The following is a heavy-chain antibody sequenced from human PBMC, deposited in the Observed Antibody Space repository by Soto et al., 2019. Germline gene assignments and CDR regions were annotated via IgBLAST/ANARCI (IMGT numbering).Heavy chain of an antibody. Sequence: EVQLLESGGGLVQPGGSLRLSCAASGFTFSSYAMSWVRQAPGKGLEWVSAISGSGGSTYYADSVKGRFTIARDNSKNTLYLQMNSLRAEDTAVYYCAPHLWFGELYYWGQGTLVTVSS. CDR1: GFTFSSYA. V-gene: IGHV3-23*01. CDR2: ISGSGGST. CDR3: APHLWFGELYY. D-gene: IGHD3-10*01. J-gene: IGHJ4*02.